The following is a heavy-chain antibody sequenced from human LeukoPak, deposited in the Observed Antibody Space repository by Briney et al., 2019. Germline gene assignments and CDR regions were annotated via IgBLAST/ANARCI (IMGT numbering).Heavy chain of an antibody. CDR3: ATHSYYYGSGSYPHYLDY. J-gene: IGHJ4*02. Sequence: GGSLRLSCAASGFTFEDNGMSWVRQAPGKGLEWVSGLNWNGGRTGYADSVKGRFTISRDNARNSLYLQMNSLRTEDTALYYCATHSYYYGSGSYPHYLDYWGQGTLVTVSA. CDR2: LNWNGGRT. D-gene: IGHD3-10*01. CDR1: GFTFEDNG. V-gene: IGHV3-20*04.